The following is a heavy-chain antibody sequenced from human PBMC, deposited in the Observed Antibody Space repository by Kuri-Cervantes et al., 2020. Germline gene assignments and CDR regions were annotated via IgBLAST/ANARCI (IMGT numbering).Heavy chain of an antibody. D-gene: IGHD4-23*01. J-gene: IGHJ4*02. Sequence: GSLRLSCAASGFIFKNYWMSWVRQAPGKGLEWVANIKEDGSENYYVDSVKGRFTISRDNSKNALFLQMNSLRAEDSAVYYCAREPSGSNAGAVDYWGQGTLVTVSS. V-gene: IGHV3-7*03. CDR2: IKEDGSEN. CDR3: AREPSGSNAGAVDY. CDR1: GFIFKNYW.